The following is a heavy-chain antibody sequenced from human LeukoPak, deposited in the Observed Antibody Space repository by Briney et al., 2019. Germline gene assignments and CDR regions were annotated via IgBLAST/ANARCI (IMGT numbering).Heavy chain of an antibody. V-gene: IGHV3-7*03. Sequence: PGGSLRLSCIASGFTFSSYWMSWVRQAPGKGLEWVANIKQDGSEKYYVDSVKGRFTISRDNAKNSLYLQMNSLRAEDTAVYYCARERFTYVDNGGTDWGQGTLVTVSS. J-gene: IGHJ4*02. CDR3: ARERFTYVDNGGTD. CDR2: IKQDGSEK. CDR1: GFTFSSYW. D-gene: IGHD3-10*02.